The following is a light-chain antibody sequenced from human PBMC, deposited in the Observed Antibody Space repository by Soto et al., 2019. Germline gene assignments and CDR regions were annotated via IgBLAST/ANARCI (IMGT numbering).Light chain of an antibody. CDR2: AAS. J-gene: IGKJ2*01. CDR1: QTISSY. CDR3: QQSHSIPYT. Sequence: DIQMTQSPSSLSASVGDRVTITCRASQTISSYLNWYQQKPGKAPKLLIYAASILQNGVPSRFSGSGSATDFTLTISSLQPEDFASYYCQQSHSIPYTFGQGTKLEIK. V-gene: IGKV1-39*01.